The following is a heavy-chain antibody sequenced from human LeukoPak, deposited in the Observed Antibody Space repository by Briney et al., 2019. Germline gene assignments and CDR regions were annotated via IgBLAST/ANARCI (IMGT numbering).Heavy chain of an antibody. CDR1: GYSISNGYW. CDR2: IHHGGST. J-gene: IGHJ4*02. CDR3: ARNSYYSADY. Sequence: PSETLSLTCDVSGYSISNGYWWSWVRQTPGKGLEWIGEIHHGGSTNYNPSLKSRVTISVDKSKNQFSVMLTPVTAADTAVYYCARNSYYSADYWGQGTLVTVSS. V-gene: IGHV4-4*02. D-gene: IGHD4-11*01.